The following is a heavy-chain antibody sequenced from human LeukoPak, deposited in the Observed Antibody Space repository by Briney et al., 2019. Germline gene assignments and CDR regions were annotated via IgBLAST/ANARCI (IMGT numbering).Heavy chain of an antibody. CDR3: AKPGYGGNSVRDAFDI. D-gene: IGHD4-23*01. CDR2: ISSNGGST. J-gene: IGHJ3*02. Sequence: GGSLRLSCSASGFTFSSYAMHWVRQAPGKGLEYVSAISSNGGSTYYADSVKGRFTISRDNSKNTLYLQMNSLRAEDMAVYYCAKPGYGGNSVRDAFDIWGQGTMVTVSS. V-gene: IGHV3-64*04. CDR1: GFTFSSYA.